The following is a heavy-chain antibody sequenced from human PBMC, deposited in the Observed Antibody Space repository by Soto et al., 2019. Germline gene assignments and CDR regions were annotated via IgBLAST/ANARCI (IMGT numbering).Heavy chain of an antibody. CDR3: ARGFSGITMVRGELPPYYYYGMDV. D-gene: IGHD3-10*01. J-gene: IGHJ6*02. Sequence: SETLSPPSADYGGAFSGYYWGWIRHPPRKGLEWIGEINHSGSTNYNPSLKSRVTISVDTSKNQFSLKLSSVTAADTAVYYCARGFSGITMVRGELPPYYYYGMDVWGQGTTVTVSS. CDR1: GGAFSGYY. V-gene: IGHV4-34*01. CDR2: INHSGST.